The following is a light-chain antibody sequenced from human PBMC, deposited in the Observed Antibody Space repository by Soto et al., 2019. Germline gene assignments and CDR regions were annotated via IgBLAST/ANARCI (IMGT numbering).Light chain of an antibody. V-gene: IGKV3-20*01. CDR3: QQYGSSPAWT. CDR1: QTISSNF. CDR2: GAS. Sequence: EIVLTQSPGTLSLSPGERATLSCRASQTISSNFLAWYQQKPGQAPRLLIYGASSRATDLPDRFSGSGSGTDFTLTIYRLEPADFAVYYCQQYGSSPAWTFGQGTKVEIK. J-gene: IGKJ1*01.